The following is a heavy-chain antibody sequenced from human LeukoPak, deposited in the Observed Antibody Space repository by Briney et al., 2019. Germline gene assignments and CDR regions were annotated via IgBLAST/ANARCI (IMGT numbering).Heavy chain of an antibody. CDR1: GFTFDNYA. Sequence: GRSLRLSCEASGFTFDNYAMHWVRQAPGKRLEWVAVISYDGNREYYPDSVKGRFTISRDNSKNTLYLQMNSLRAEDTAVYYCAPEGGVDYWGQGTLVTVSS. D-gene: IGHD3-16*01. CDR3: APEGGVDY. CDR2: ISYDGNRE. J-gene: IGHJ4*02. V-gene: IGHV3-30-3*01.